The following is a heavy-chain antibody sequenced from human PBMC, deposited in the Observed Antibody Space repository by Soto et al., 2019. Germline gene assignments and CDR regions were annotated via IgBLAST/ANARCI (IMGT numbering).Heavy chain of an antibody. CDR3: ASYSSGWYDVIY. Sequence: QVQLQESGPGLVKPSETLSLTCTVSGGSVSSGSYYWSWIRQPPGKGLEWIGYIYYSVSTNYSPSLKSRVTISVDTSKNQFSLKVSSVTAADTAVYYCASYSSGWYDVIYWGQGTLVTVSS. V-gene: IGHV4-61*01. CDR1: GGSVSSGSYY. D-gene: IGHD6-19*01. J-gene: IGHJ4*02. CDR2: IYYSVST.